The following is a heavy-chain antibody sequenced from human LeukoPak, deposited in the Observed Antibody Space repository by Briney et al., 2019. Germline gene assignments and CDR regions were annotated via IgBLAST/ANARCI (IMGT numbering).Heavy chain of an antibody. Sequence: GASVKVSCKASGYTFTSYAIIWVRQAPGQGLEWMGWISANNGNTNYAQKLQGRVTMTTDTSTSTAYMELRTLISDDTAVYYCARQIVGATNWFDPWGQGTLVTVSS. V-gene: IGHV1-18*01. CDR1: GYTFTSYA. J-gene: IGHJ5*02. D-gene: IGHD1-26*01. CDR2: ISANNGNT. CDR3: ARQIVGATNWFDP.